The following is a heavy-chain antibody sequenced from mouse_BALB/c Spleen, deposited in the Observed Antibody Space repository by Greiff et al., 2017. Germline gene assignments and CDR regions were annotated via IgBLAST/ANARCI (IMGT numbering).Heavy chain of an antibody. CDR2: ISSGSSTI. CDR1: GFTFSSFG. D-gene: IGHD1-2*01. CDR3: ARRGFIEHYYAMDY. V-gene: IGHV5-17*02. Sequence: EVHLVESGGGLVQPGGSRKLSCAASGFTFSSFGMHWVRQAPEKGLEWVAYISSGSSTIYYADTVKGRFTISRDNPKNTLFLQMTSLRSEDTAMYYCARRGFIEHYYAMDYWGQGTSVTVSS. J-gene: IGHJ4*01.